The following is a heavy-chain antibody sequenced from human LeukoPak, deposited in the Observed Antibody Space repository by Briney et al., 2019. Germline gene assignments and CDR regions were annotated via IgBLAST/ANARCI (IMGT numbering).Heavy chain of an antibody. CDR2: IYPGDSDT. Sequence: GESLKISCKGSGYSFTTYWIGWVRQMPGKGLEWMGIIYPGDSDTRYSPSFQGQVTMTADKSISTAYLQWSSLKASDTAMYYCARLALSGDSSGPHFDYWGQGTLVTVSS. D-gene: IGHD3-22*01. J-gene: IGHJ4*02. V-gene: IGHV5-51*01. CDR3: ARLALSGDSSGPHFDY. CDR1: GYSFTTYW.